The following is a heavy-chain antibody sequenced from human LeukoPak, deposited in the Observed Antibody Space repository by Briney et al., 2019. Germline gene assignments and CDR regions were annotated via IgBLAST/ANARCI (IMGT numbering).Heavy chain of an antibody. V-gene: IGHV4-39*01. CDR3: ARIGYSYGSIDY. CDR2: MYYSGST. J-gene: IGHJ4*02. Sequence: PSETLSLTCSVSGGSISSSDYYWGWIRQPRGKGLEWIGTMYYSGSTYCNPSLKSRFTISVDTSKNQFSLKLSSVTAADTAVYYCARIGYSYGSIDYWGQGTLVTVSS. D-gene: IGHD5-18*01. CDR1: GGSISSSDYY.